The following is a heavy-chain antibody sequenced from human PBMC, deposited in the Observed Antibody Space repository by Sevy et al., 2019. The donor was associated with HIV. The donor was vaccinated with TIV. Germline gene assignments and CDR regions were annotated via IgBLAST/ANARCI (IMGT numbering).Heavy chain of an antibody. V-gene: IGHV3-7*01. J-gene: IGHJ6*02. Sequence: GGSLRLSCAASGFTFSNYWMNWVRQAPGKGLEWVANIKQGGNEKYYVDSVKGRFTLSRDNAKNSVSLQLNGLRAEDTAVYYCARGGPLVDAALIPWGMDVWGQGTTVTVSS. CDR3: ARGGPLVDAALIPWGMDV. CDR1: GFTFSNYW. D-gene: IGHD5-18*01. CDR2: IKQGGNEK.